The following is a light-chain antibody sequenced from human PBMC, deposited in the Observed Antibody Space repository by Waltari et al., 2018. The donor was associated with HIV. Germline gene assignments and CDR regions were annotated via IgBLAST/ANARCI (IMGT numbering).Light chain of an antibody. CDR2: EVS. CDR1: QRLLHRDGKTY. V-gene: IGKV2D-29*01. Sequence: DIVMTQTPLSLSVTPGQPASISCKSSQRLLHRDGKTYLYWYLQTPGQAPQFLIYEVSKRLSGVPDRFSGSGSGTDFTMKISRVEAEDVGVDDCMQSIQFPLTFGGGTKVEIK. CDR3: MQSIQFPLT. J-gene: IGKJ4*01.